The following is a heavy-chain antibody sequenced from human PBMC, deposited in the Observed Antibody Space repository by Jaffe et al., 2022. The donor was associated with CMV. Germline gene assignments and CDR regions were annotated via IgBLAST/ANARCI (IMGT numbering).Heavy chain of an antibody. CDR1: GFTFSSYA. Sequence: EVQLVESGGGLVQPGGSLRLSCAASGFTFSSYAMSWVRQAPGKGLEWVSAISGSGGSTYYADSVKGRFTISRDNSKNTLYLQMNSLRAEDTAVYYCAKHSMALRQWLVFWDYWGQGTLVTVSS. J-gene: IGHJ4*02. CDR2: ISGSGGST. D-gene: IGHD6-19*01. CDR3: AKHSMALRQWLVFWDY. V-gene: IGHV3-23*04.